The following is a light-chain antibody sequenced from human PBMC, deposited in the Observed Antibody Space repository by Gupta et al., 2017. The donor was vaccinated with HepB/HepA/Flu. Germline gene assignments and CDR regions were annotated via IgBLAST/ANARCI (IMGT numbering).Light chain of an antibody. J-gene: IGLJ2*01. V-gene: IGLV1-44*01. Sequence: QSVLTQPPPASGTPGQRVTISCSGSSSNIGSNTVNWYHQLPGTAPKLLIYDDERRPEGVPDRFSGSKSGTSASLAISGLQSDDEAHYYCATWDDSLDGSVTFGGGTKLTVL. CDR2: DDE. CDR3: ATWDDSLDGSVT. CDR1: SSNIGSNT.